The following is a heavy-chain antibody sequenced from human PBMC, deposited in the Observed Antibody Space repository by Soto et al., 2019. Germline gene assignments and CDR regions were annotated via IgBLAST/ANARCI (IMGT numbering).Heavy chain of an antibody. CDR3: ARVRGDIVVVPAATPYYYYGMDV. CDR2: ISAYNGNT. V-gene: IGHV1-18*01. Sequence: QVQLVQSGAEVKKPGASVKVSCKASGYTFTSYGISWVRQAPGQGLEWMGWISAYNGNTNYAQKLQGRVTMTTDTATSPAYMELGSLRSDDTAVYYCARVRGDIVVVPAATPYYYYGMDVWGQGTTVTVSS. CDR1: GYTFTSYG. J-gene: IGHJ6*02. D-gene: IGHD2-2*01.